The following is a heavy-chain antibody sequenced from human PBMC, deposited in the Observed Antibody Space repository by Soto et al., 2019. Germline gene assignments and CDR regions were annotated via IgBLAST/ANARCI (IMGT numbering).Heavy chain of an antibody. Sequence: ASVKVSCKASGGTFSIYAISWVRQAPGQGLEWMGGIIPIFGTANYAQKFQGRVTITADESTSTAYMELTSLRSEDTAVYYRARDCSMVVVAPGYWGQGTLVTVSS. CDR2: IIPIFGTA. D-gene: IGHD3-22*01. CDR3: ARDCSMVVVAPGY. V-gene: IGHV1-69*13. CDR1: GGTFSIYA. J-gene: IGHJ4*02.